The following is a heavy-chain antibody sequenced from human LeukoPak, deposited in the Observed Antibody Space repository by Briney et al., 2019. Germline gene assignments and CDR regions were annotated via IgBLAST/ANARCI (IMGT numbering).Heavy chain of an antibody. Sequence: GGSLRLSCAASGFTFDDYAMSWVRQAPGKGLEWVSSINWNGGSTAYADSVKGRFTISRDNAKNTVYLQMNSLRTEDTAVYYCARDFPSGYWGQGILVTVSS. CDR1: GFTFDDYA. V-gene: IGHV3-20*04. J-gene: IGHJ4*02. CDR3: ARDFPSGY. D-gene: IGHD6-25*01. CDR2: INWNGGST.